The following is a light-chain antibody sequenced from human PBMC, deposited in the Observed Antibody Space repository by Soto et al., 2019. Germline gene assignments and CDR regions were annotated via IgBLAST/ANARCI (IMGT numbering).Light chain of an antibody. Sequence: EIVMTQSPVTLSVSPGERVTLSCRASQSVSNNYLAWYQQKSGQAPRLLIYDASNRATGIPVRFSGSGSGTDYTLTITNLEPEDFAIYYCQQRSNWPWTFGQGTKVDIK. CDR3: QQRSNWPWT. J-gene: IGKJ1*01. V-gene: IGKV3-11*01. CDR1: QSVSNNY. CDR2: DAS.